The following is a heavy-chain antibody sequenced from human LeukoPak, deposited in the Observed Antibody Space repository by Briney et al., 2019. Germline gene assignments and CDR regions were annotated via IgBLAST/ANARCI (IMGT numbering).Heavy chain of an antibody. Sequence: ASVKVFCKTSGYSFTSYNLHWVGQAPGQRLEWMGIIKPSGDNTNNAQKFQGRVTMTSDTSTSTVYMELSSLKSEDTAVYYCARVRDGYNDAYDFWGQGTMVTVTS. J-gene: IGHJ3*01. CDR1: GYSFTSYN. CDR2: IKPSGDNT. D-gene: IGHD5-24*01. V-gene: IGHV1-46*01. CDR3: ARVRDGYNDAYDF.